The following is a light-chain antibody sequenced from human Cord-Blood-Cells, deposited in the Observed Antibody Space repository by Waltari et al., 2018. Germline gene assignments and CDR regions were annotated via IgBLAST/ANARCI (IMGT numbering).Light chain of an antibody. CDR3: QQSYSTPRAT. CDR1: QGISSY. V-gene: IGKV1-39*01. J-gene: IGKJ5*01. CDR2: AAS. Sequence: DIQMTQSPSSVSASVGDRVTITCRASQGISSYLNWYQQKPGKAPKLLIYAASSLQSGVPSRFSGSGSGTDFTLTISSLQPEDFATYYCQQSYSTPRATFGQGTRLEIK.